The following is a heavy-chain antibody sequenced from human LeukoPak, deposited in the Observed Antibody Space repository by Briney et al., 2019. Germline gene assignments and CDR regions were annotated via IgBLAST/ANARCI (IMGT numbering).Heavy chain of an antibody. J-gene: IGHJ5*02. CDR3: ARGGASSEWFDP. Sequence: SETLSLTCTVSGDPSSGYYWSWIRQPPGKGLEWIAFIHSSGTTNYNPSLKSRVSISVDTSNNQFSLNVNSVTAADTAVYYCARGGASSEWFDPWGQGTLVTVSS. D-gene: IGHD2-15*01. V-gene: IGHV4-59*01. CDR1: GDPSSGYY. CDR2: IHSSGTT.